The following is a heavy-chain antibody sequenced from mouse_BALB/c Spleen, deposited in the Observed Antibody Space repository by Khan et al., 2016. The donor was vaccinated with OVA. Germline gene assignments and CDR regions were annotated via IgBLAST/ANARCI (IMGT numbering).Heavy chain of an antibody. CDR1: GFSLTTYG. D-gene: IGHD2-4*01. CDR3: ARNYDYDEGLAY. Sequence: VQLKESGPGLVQPSQSLSITCTVSGFSLTTYGVHWVRQSPGKGLEWLGVIWSGGSTDYNAAFISRLSISKDNSKSQVFFKMNSLQANDTAIYYCARNYDYDEGLAYWGQGTLVTVSA. CDR2: IWSGGST. J-gene: IGHJ3*01. V-gene: IGHV2-2*02.